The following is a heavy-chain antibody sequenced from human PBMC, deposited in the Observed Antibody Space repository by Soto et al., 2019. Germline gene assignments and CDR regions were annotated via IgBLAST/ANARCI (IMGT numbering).Heavy chain of an antibody. V-gene: IGHV1-18*01. Sequence: GPGVKQPGASVKVSCKASGYPFTDFAISWVRQAPGQGLEGMGGISPYSGNTNYAQKLQGRVSMTADASTGTAYVEVSSLNSDDTATYFCARDGDYGDSRLHDSFDVWGQGTMVTVSS. J-gene: IGHJ3*01. CDR2: ISPYSGNT. CDR3: ARDGDYGDSRLHDSFDV. D-gene: IGHD4-17*01. CDR1: GYPFTDFA.